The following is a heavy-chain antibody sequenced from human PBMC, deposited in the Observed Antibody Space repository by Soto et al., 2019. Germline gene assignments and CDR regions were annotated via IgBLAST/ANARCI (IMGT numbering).Heavy chain of an antibody. D-gene: IGHD2-2*01. J-gene: IGHJ2*01. CDR1: GYTFTSYA. Sequence: AGSVKVSCKASGYTFTSYAMHWVRQAPGQRLEWMGWINAGNGNTKYSQKFQGRVTITRDTSASTAYMELSSLRSEDTAVYYCARSFIVPAANSFDLWGRGTLVTVSS. CDR2: INAGNGNT. V-gene: IGHV1-3*01. CDR3: ARSFIVPAANSFDL.